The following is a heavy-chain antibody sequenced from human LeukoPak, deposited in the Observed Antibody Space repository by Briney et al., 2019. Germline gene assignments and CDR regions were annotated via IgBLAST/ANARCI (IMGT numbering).Heavy chain of an antibody. Sequence: PGGSLRLSCAASGFTFSSYSMNWVRQAPGKGLEWVSYISSSSSTIYYADSVKGRFTISRDNAKNSLYLQMNSLRAEDTAVYYCARGTLKLGLTMVRGVPLFEYWGQGTLVTVSS. D-gene: IGHD3-10*01. V-gene: IGHV3-48*04. CDR2: ISSSSSTI. J-gene: IGHJ4*02. CDR1: GFTFSSYS. CDR3: ARGTLKLGLTMVRGVPLFEY.